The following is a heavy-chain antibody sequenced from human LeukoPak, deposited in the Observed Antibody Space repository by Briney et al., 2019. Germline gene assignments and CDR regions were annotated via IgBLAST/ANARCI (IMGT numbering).Heavy chain of an antibody. J-gene: IGHJ4*02. D-gene: IGHD3-3*01. CDR2: INHSGST. CDR1: GGSFSGYY. V-gene: IGHV4-34*01. CDR3: ARLNYDFWSGYQNTFYYFDY. Sequence: SESLSLTCAVYGGSFSGYYWSWIRQPPGKGLEWIGEINHSGSTNYNPSLKSRVTISVDTSKNQFSLKLSSVTAADTAVYYCARLNYDFWSGYQNTFYYFDYWGQGTLVTVS.